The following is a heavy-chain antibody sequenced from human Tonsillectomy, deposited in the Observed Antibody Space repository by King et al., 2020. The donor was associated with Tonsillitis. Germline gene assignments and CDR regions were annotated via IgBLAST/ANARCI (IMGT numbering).Heavy chain of an antibody. J-gene: IGHJ6*03. V-gene: IGHV5-51*01. CDR1: GYTFTSYW. CDR2: IYPGDSDT. Sequence: VQLVESGAEVKKPGESLKISCKGSGYTFTSYWIGWVRQMPGKGLEWMGIIYPGDSDTRYSPSFQGQVTISADKSITTAYLQWSSLKASDTAMYYCARVPVSDPGGYGRFDYYYYYMDVWGKGTTATVSS. CDR3: ARVPVSDPGGYGRFDYYYYYMDV. D-gene: IGHD2-2*01.